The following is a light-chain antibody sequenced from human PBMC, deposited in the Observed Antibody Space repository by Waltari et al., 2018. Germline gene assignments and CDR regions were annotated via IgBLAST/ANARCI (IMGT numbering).Light chain of an antibody. V-gene: IGLV2-23*01. CDR1: RSDVCSYNL. CDR2: DGR. CDR3: CSDAGSSTPHV. Sequence: QSALTQPASVSGSPGQSITLSCTGTRSDVCSYNLDSWYQQYPGKAPKLMIYDGRKRPSGVSKRLSASEAGNTGSLTISGLQAEEAAEYYCCSDAGSSTPHVFGTGTKVIV. J-gene: IGLJ1*01.